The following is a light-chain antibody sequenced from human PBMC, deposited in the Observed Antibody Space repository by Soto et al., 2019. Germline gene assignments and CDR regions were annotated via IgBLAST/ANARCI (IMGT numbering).Light chain of an antibody. CDR1: QTISSW. J-gene: IGKJ5*01. V-gene: IGKV1-5*03. CDR3: QHYHNWPPYT. CDR2: KAS. Sequence: DIQMTQSPSTLSGSVGDRVTITCRASQTISSWLAWYQQKPGKAPKLLIYKASTLKSGVPSRFSGSGSGTEFTLTISSLQPDDFATYYCQHYHNWPPYTFGQGTRLEIK.